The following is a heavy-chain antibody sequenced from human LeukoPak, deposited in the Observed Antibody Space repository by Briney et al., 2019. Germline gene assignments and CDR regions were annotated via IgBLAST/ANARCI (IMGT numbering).Heavy chain of an antibody. CDR2: IIPIFGTA. CDR3: ARRGSDKRGYYYMDV. Sequence: SVKVSCKASGYIFTTYGISWVRQAPGQGLEWMGGIIPIFGTANYAQKFQGRVTITTDESTSTAYMELSSLRSEDTAVYYCARRGSDKRGYYYMDVWGKGTTVTVSS. D-gene: IGHD3-10*01. V-gene: IGHV1-69*05. CDR1: GYIFTTYG. J-gene: IGHJ6*03.